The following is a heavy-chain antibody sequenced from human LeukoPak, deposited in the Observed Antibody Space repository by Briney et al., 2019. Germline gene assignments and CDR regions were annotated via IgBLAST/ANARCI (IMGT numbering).Heavy chain of an antibody. CDR1: GFTFSSYE. J-gene: IGHJ4*02. CDR3: ASIDYYDSSGYCAGT. D-gene: IGHD3-22*01. Sequence: PGGSLRLSCAASGFTFSSYEMNWVRQAPGKGLEWVSYISSSGSTIYYADSVKGRFTISRDNAKNSLYLQMNSLRAEDTAVYYCASIDYYDSSGYCAGTWGQGTLVTVSS. CDR2: ISSSGSTI. V-gene: IGHV3-48*03.